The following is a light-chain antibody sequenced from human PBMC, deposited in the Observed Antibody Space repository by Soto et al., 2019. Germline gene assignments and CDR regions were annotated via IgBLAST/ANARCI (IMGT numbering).Light chain of an antibody. J-gene: IGKJ2*01. V-gene: IGKV3-20*01. CDR2: GSS. CDR3: QQYGSSPPYT. Sequence: EVVLTQSPGTLSLSPGERATLSCRASQSVRNNYLAWYQQKPGQSPKLLIFGSSDRPTGISDRFSGSGSGTDFILTLSRLEPEDFAVYYCQQYGSSPPYTFGQGTKLEIK. CDR1: QSVRNNY.